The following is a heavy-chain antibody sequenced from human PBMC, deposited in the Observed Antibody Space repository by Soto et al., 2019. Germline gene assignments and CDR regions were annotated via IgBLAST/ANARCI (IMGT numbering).Heavy chain of an antibody. CDR1: GFTFDDYA. J-gene: IGHJ6*03. Sequence: GGSLRLSCAASGFTFDDYAMHWVRQAPGNGLEWVSGISWNSGSIGYADSVKGRFTISRDNAKNSLYLQMNSLRAEDTALYYCAKGGRKYYDFWSGYLDYYYYYMDVWGKGTTVTVSS. CDR3: AKGGRKYYDFWSGYLDYYYYYMDV. CDR2: ISWNSGSI. D-gene: IGHD3-3*01. V-gene: IGHV3-9*01.